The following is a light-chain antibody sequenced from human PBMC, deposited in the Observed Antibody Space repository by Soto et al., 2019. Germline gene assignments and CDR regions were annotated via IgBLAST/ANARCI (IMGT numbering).Light chain of an antibody. V-gene: IGKV3-11*01. J-gene: IGKJ2*01. CDR1: QSVSSY. CDR2: DAS. CDR3: QQRSDWPPYT. Sequence: EIVLTQSPATLSLSPGQRATLSCRASQSVSSYLAWYQQKPGQAPRLLIYDASNRATGIPARFSGSGSGTDFTLTISSLEPEDFAVYCCQQRSDWPPYTLGKGTKLEIK.